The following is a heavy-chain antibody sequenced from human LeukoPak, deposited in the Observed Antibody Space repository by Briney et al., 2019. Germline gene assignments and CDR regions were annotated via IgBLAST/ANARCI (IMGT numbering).Heavy chain of an antibody. CDR1: GFTFSSYG. CDR3: AKCDAGTYAFSDY. CDR2: ISYDGSNK. Sequence: GGSLRLSCAASGFTFSSYGMHWVRQAPGKGLEWVAVISYDGSNKYYADSVKGRFTISRDNSKTTLYLQLNSLRVEDTAIYYCAKCDAGTYAFSDYWGRGTLVTVSS. J-gene: IGHJ4*02. D-gene: IGHD2-2*01. V-gene: IGHV3-30*18.